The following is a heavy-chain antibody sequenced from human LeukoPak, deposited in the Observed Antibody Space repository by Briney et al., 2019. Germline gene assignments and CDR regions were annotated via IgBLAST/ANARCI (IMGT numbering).Heavy chain of an antibody. V-gene: IGHV4-4*02. CDR1: GGSISNGNW. CDR3: ARYRSFDFWSGYSPFDY. J-gene: IGHJ4*02. D-gene: IGHD3-3*01. CDR2: IYHSGST. Sequence: PSETLSLTCAVSGGSISNGNWWSWVRQPPGKGLEWIGEIYHSGSTSYNPSLKSRVTISVDKSKNQLSLKLNSVTAADTAVYYCARYRSFDFWSGYSPFDYWGQGTLVTVSS.